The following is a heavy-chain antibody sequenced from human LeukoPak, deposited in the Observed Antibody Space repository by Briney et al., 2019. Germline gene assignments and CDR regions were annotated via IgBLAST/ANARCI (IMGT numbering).Heavy chain of an antibody. CDR1: GGSISSYY. D-gene: IGHD6-19*01. CDR3: ALTIAVAGLYYFDY. Sequence: SETLSLTCPVSGGSISSYYWSWIRQPPGKGLEWIGYIYYSGSTNYNPSLKSRVTISVDTSKNQFSLKLSSVTAADTAVYYCALTIAVAGLYYFDYWGQGTLVTVSS. V-gene: IGHV4-59*01. J-gene: IGHJ4*02. CDR2: IYYSGST.